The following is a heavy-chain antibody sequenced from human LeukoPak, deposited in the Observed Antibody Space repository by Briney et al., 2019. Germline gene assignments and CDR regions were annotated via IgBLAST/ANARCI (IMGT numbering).Heavy chain of an antibody. CDR3: ARELKHYYDSSGYGRVARFDP. Sequence: SETLSLTCTVSGGSISSYYWSWIRQPAGKGLEWIGYIYYSGSTNYNPSLKSRVTISVDTSKNQFSLKLSSVTAADTAVYYCARELKHYYDSSGYGRVARFDPWGQGTLVTVSS. D-gene: IGHD3-22*01. CDR2: IYYSGST. J-gene: IGHJ5*02. V-gene: IGHV4-59*01. CDR1: GGSISSYY.